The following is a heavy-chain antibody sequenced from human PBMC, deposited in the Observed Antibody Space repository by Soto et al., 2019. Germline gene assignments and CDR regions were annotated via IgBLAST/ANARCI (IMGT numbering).Heavy chain of an antibody. Sequence: PGGSLRLSCAASGFTFSTYSMNWVRQAPGKGLEWVSYISSSSSTIFYTDSVKGRFTISRDNAKNSLYLQMNSLRAEDTAVYYCARDLRGYSGFDYFDYWGQGTLVTVSS. D-gene: IGHD5-12*01. CDR2: ISSSSSTI. CDR1: GFTFSTYS. CDR3: ARDLRGYSGFDYFDY. V-gene: IGHV3-48*04. J-gene: IGHJ4*02.